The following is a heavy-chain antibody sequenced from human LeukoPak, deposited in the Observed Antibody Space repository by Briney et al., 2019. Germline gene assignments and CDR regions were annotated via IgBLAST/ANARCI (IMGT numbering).Heavy chain of an antibody. CDR3: ARDGEHYYDSSGYRPYWYY. CDR2: IYYSGST. D-gene: IGHD3-22*01. CDR1: GGSISSYY. V-gene: IGHV4-59*01. Sequence: PSETLSLTCTVSGGSISSYYWSWIRQPPGKGLEWIGYIYYSGSTNYNPSLKSRVTISVDTSKNQFSLKLSSVTAADTAVYYCARDGEHYYDSSGYRPYWYYWGQGTLVTVSS. J-gene: IGHJ4*02.